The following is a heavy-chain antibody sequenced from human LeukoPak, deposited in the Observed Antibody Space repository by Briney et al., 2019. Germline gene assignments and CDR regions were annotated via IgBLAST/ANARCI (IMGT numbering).Heavy chain of an antibody. CDR2: IQHSGGT. CDR1: GVSISSGGYY. J-gene: IGHJ3*02. Sequence: SQTLSLTCTVSGVSISSGGYYWSWIRQPPGKGLEWIGHIQHSGGTYYSPSLRSRVTMLLDRSKNQFSLNLSSATAADTAVYYCASPMTLVLRGLAGIDAFNIWGQGTMVTVSS. V-gene: IGHV4-30-2*01. CDR3: ASPMTLVLRGLAGIDAFNI. D-gene: IGHD3-22*01.